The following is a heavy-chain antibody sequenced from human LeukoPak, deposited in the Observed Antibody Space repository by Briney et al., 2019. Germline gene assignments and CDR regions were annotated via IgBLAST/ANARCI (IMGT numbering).Heavy chain of an antibody. Sequence: PGGSLRLSCAASGFTFSSYAMSWVRQAPGKGLDWVSAISGSGGSTYYADSVKGRYTISRDNSKNTLYLQMNSLRAEDTAVYYCAKKRIQLWSYFDYWGQGTLVTVSS. CDR1: GFTFSSYA. CDR2: ISGSGGST. CDR3: AKKRIQLWSYFDY. V-gene: IGHV3-23*01. D-gene: IGHD5-18*01. J-gene: IGHJ4*02.